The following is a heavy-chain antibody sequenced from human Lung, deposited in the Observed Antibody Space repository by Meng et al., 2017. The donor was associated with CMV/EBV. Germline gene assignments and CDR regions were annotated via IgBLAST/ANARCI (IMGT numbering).Heavy chain of an antibody. Sequence: SCAASGFTFSSYGMHWVRQAPGKELEWVAFIRCDGSNKYYADSVKGRFTISRDNSKNTLYPQMNSLRAEDTAVYYCAKDFKPLAVAGISYYFDYWXQGTXVTVSS. CDR2: IRCDGSNK. D-gene: IGHD6-19*01. J-gene: IGHJ4*02. CDR3: AKDFKPLAVAGISYYFDY. CDR1: GFTFSSYG. V-gene: IGHV3-30*02.